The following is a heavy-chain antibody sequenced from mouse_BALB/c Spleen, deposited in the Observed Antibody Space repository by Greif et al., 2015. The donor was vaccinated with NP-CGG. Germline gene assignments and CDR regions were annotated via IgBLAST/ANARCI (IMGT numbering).Heavy chain of an antibody. J-gene: IGHJ3*01. CDR1: GFTFSDYY. CDR3: AREGTGAY. Sequence: EVMLVESGGGLVKPGGSLKLSCAASGFTFSDYYMYWVRQTPEKRLEWVATISDGGSYTYYPDSVKGRFTISRDNAKNNLYLQMSSLKSEDTAMYYCAREGTGAYWGQGTLFTVSA. CDR2: ISDGGSYT. D-gene: IGHD3-3*01. V-gene: IGHV5-4*02.